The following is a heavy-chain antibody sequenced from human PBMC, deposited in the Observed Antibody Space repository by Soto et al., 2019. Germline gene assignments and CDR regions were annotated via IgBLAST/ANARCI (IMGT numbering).Heavy chain of an antibody. Sequence: QVQLQESGPGLVKPSQTLSLTCTVSGGSISSGDYYWSWIRQPPGKGLEWIGYIYYSGSTYYNPSLKGRVTLSVDTSKNQFSLKLSSVTAADTAVYYCARAGTVTRDAFDIWGQGTMVTVSS. V-gene: IGHV4-30-4*01. D-gene: IGHD4-17*01. J-gene: IGHJ3*02. CDR3: ARAGTVTRDAFDI. CDR1: GGSISSGDYY. CDR2: IYYSGST.